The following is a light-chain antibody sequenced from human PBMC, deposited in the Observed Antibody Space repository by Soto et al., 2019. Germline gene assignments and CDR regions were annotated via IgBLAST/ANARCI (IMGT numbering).Light chain of an antibody. Sequence: ATXXCXASQXVXXSFLAWYQQKPGQAPRLLIYGASSRATGIPDXXXXXXXXXXXXLTISRLEPEDFAVYYCHQYGSSPHTFGQGTKL. V-gene: IGKV3-20*01. CDR1: QXVXXSF. CDR3: HQYGSSPHT. J-gene: IGKJ2*01. CDR2: GAS.